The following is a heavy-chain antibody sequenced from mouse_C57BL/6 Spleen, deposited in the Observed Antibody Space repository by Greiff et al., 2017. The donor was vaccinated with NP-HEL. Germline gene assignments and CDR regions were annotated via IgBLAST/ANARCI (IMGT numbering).Heavy chain of an antibody. J-gene: IGHJ4*01. CDR2: IDPSDSET. Sequence: QVQLQPGAELVRPGSSVKLSCKASGYTFTSYWMHWVKQRPIQGLEWIGNIDPSDSETHYNQKFKDKATLTVDKSSSTAYMQLSSLTSEDSAVYYCARRDDLYAMDYWGQGTSVTVSS. CDR1: GYTFTSYW. CDR3: ARRDDLYAMDY. V-gene: IGHV1-52*01. D-gene: IGHD2-12*01.